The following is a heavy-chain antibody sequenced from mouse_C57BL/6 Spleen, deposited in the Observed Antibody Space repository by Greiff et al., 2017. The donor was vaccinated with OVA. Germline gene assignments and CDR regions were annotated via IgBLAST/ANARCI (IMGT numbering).Heavy chain of an antibody. V-gene: IGHV1-69*01. Sequence: QVQLKQPGAELVMPGASVKLSCKASGYTFTSYWMHWVKQRPGQGLEWIGEIDPSDSYTNYNQKFKGKSTLTVDKSSSTAYMQLSSLTSEDSAVYYCARGVPAFAYWGQGTLVTVSA. CDR1: GYTFTSYW. D-gene: IGHD2-14*01. J-gene: IGHJ3*01. CDR3: ARGVPAFAY. CDR2: IDPSDSYT.